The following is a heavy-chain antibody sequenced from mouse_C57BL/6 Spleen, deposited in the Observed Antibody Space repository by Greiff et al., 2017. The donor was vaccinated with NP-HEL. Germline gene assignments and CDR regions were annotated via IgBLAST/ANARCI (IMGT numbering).Heavy chain of an antibody. CDR3: ARRWFITTAFDY. V-gene: IGHV1-9*01. Sequence: QVQLQQSGAELMKPGASVKLSCKATGYTFTGYWIEWVKQRPGHGLEWIGELLPGSGSTNYNGKFKGKATFTADTSSNTAYMQLSSLTTEDSAIYYCARRWFITTAFDYWGQGTTLTVSA. J-gene: IGHJ2*01. CDR2: LLPGSGST. D-gene: IGHD1-1*01. CDR1: GYTFTGYW.